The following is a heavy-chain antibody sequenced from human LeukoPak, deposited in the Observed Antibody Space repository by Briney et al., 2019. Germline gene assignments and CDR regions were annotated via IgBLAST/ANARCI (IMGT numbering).Heavy chain of an antibody. CDR2: INWNGDST. J-gene: IGHJ4*02. D-gene: IGHD3-16*01. CDR3: ARDFEGSGYDYVWGSYDY. CDR1: GFTFDDYG. Sequence: GGSLRLSCAASGFTFDDYGMSWVRQAPGKGLEWVSGINWNGDSTGYADSVKGRFTISRDNAKNSLYLQMNSLRAEDTALYYCARDFEGSGYDYVWGSYDYWGQGTLVTVSS. V-gene: IGHV3-20*04.